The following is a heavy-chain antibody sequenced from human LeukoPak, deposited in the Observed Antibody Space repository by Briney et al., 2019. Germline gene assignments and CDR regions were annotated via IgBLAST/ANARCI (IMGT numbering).Heavy chain of an antibody. Sequence: PGGSLRLSCAVSGFTFSSYAMSWVRQAPGKGLEWVSAIRRTGGSTYYADSVKGRFTISRDNSKNTLYLQMNSLRAEDTAVYYCANTDYYDTSALDYWGQGTLVTVSP. CDR3: ANTDYYDTSALDY. CDR2: IRRTGGST. V-gene: IGHV3-23*01. D-gene: IGHD3-22*01. J-gene: IGHJ4*02. CDR1: GFTFSSYA.